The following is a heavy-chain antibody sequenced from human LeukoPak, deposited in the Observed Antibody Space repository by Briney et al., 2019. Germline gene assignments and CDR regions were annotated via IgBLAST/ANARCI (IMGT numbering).Heavy chain of an antibody. D-gene: IGHD1-1*01. V-gene: IGHV1-69*13. Sequence: GASVKVSCKASGGTFSSYAISWVRQAPGQGLEWMGGIIPIFGTANYAQKFQGRVTITADESTSTAYMELSSLRSEDTAVYYCAVQTGTTTNTHFDYWGQGTLVTVSS. CDR1: GGTFSSYA. CDR2: IIPIFGTA. J-gene: IGHJ4*02. CDR3: AVQTGTTTNTHFDY.